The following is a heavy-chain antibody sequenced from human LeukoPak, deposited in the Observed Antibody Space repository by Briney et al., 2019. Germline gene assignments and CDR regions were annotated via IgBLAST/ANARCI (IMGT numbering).Heavy chain of an antibody. J-gene: IGHJ4*02. V-gene: IGHV1-8*02. CDR2: MNPNSGNT. Sequence: GASVKVSCKASGGTFSSYAISWVRQATGQGLEWMGWMNPNSGNTGYAQKFQGRVTMTRNTSIRTAYMELSSLRSEDTAVYYCARARGYSYGYSDSWGQGTLVTVSS. CDR3: ARARGYSYGYSDS. D-gene: IGHD5-18*01. CDR1: GGTFSSYA.